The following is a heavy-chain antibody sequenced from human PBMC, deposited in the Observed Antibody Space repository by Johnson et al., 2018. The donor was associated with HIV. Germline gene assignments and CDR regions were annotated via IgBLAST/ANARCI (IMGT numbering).Heavy chain of an antibody. CDR2: ISYDGNIK. J-gene: IGHJ3*02. CDR1: GFTFSSYA. V-gene: IGHV3-30-3*01. Sequence: QVQLVESGGGVVRPGRSLRLSCAASGFTFSSYAMHWVRQAPGKGLEWVAVISYDGNIKFYADYVKGRFSISRDNSKNTLYLQMNSLRAEDTAVYYCARDWSLNSREVAFDIWGQGTMVTVSS. D-gene: IGHD1-26*01. CDR3: ARDWSLNSREVAFDI.